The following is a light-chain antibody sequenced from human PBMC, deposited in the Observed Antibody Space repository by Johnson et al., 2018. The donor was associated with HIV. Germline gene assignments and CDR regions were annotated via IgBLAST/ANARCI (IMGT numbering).Light chain of an antibody. J-gene: IGLJ1*01. CDR3: GTWDSSLSVGV. V-gene: IGLV1-51*01. Sequence: QSVLTQPPSVSAAPGQKVTVSCSGSSSNIGTNDVSWYQQFPGAAPKLLIYDNNKRPSGIPDRFSGSKSGTSATLGITGLQTGDEADYYCGTWDSSLSVGVFGTGTKVTVL. CDR1: SSNIGTND. CDR2: DNN.